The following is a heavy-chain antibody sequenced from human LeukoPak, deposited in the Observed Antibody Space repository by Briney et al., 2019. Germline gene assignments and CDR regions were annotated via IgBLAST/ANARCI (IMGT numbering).Heavy chain of an antibody. CDR2: VIPIFATA. D-gene: IGHD3-16*02. Sequence: SVKVSCKASGGTFSSYAISWVRQAPGQGLEWMGGVIPIFATANYAQKFQGRVTITADESTSTAYMELSSLRSEDTAVYYCARAYDYVWGSYRYMEDYYYGMDVWGQGTTVTVSS. CDR3: ARAYDYVWGSYRYMEDYYYGMDV. J-gene: IGHJ6*02. CDR1: GGTFSSYA. V-gene: IGHV1-69*01.